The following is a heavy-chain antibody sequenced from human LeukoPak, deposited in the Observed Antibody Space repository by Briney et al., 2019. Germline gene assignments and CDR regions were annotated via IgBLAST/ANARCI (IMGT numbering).Heavy chain of an antibody. V-gene: IGHV4-39*07. J-gene: IGHJ4*02. Sequence: PSETLSLTCTVSGGSISSSSYYWGWIRQPPGKGLEWIGSIYYSGSTYYNPSLKSRVTISVDTSKNQFSLKLSSVTAADTAVYYCARGSKQLVRDYYFDYWGQGTLVTVSS. D-gene: IGHD6-13*01. CDR3: ARGSKQLVRDYYFDY. CDR1: GGSISSSSYY. CDR2: IYYSGST.